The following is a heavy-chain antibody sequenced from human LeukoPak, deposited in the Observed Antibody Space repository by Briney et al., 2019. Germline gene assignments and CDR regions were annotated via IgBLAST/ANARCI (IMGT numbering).Heavy chain of an antibody. V-gene: IGHV1-24*01. CDR1: GYTLTELS. CDR2: FDPEDGET. Sequence: GASVKVSCKVSGYTLTELSMHWVRQAPGKGLEWMGGFDPEDGETSYAQKFQGRVTMTRDTSTSTVYMELSSLRSEDTAVYYCARFEDVGGAFDIWGQGTMVTVSS. CDR3: ARFEDVGGAFDI. J-gene: IGHJ3*02. D-gene: IGHD3-16*01.